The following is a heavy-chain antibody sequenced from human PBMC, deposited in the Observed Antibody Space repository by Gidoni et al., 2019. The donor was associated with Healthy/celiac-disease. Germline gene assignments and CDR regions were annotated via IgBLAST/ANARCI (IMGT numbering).Heavy chain of an antibody. Sequence: QVQLQQWGAGLLKPSVTLSLTCAVYGGSFSGYYWSWIRQPPGKGLEWIGEINHSGSTNYNPSLKSRVTISVDTSKNQFSLKLSSVTAADTAVYYCAREQLRNYGMDVWGQGTTVTVSS. J-gene: IGHJ6*02. V-gene: IGHV4-34*01. CDR3: AREQLRNYGMDV. CDR1: GGSFSGYY. CDR2: INHSGST. D-gene: IGHD4-17*01.